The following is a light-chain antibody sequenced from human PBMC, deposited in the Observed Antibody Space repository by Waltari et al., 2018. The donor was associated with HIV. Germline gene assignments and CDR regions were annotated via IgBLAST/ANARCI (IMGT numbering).Light chain of an antibody. CDR3: QAWDRSTYVV. Sequence: SFELTQPPSVSVSPGQTATITCSGDKLGNRYAYWYQQKPGQSPVLVIHQDSKRPSGLPERFSGSNSGNTAMLTISGTQATDEADYYCQAWDRSTYVVFGGGTKVTVL. CDR2: QDS. CDR1: KLGNRY. J-gene: IGLJ2*01. V-gene: IGLV3-1*01.